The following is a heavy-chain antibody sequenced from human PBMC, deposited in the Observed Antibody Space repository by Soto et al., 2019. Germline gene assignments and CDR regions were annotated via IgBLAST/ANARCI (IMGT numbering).Heavy chain of an antibody. J-gene: IGHJ6*04. CDR1: GGTFSSYA. CDR2: IIPIFGTA. Sequence: QVQLVQSGAEVKKPGSSVKVSCKASGGTFSSYAISWVRQAPGQGLEWMGGIIPIFGTANYAQKFQGRVTITADKPTSTADRELSSRGAEDTAGEDCASPTGEWLPPARDYYYGMDVWGKGTTATVSS. V-gene: IGHV1-69*06. CDR3: ASPTGEWLPPARDYYYGMDV. D-gene: IGHD3-3*01.